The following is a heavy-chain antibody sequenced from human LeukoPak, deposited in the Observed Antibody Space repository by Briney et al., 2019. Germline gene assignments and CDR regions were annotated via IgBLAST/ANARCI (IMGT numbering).Heavy chain of an antibody. CDR1: GFTFSDYW. V-gene: IGHV3-7*01. CDR2: IKPDGCEK. Sequence: TGGSLRLSCAASGFTFSDYWMSWVRQAPGKGLEWVAKIKPDGCEKLYVDSVKGRFVISRDNAKNSLHLQLSSLRAEDTAVYYCVTYFCTSSICYLFDSWGQGTLVTVSS. D-gene: IGHD2-8*01. J-gene: IGHJ4*02. CDR3: VTYFCTSSICYLFDS.